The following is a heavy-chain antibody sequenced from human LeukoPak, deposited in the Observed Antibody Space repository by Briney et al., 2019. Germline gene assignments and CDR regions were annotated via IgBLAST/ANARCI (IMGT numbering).Heavy chain of an antibody. CDR1: GFTFSTFA. D-gene: IGHD2-8*02. CDR2: IFPSGGEI. J-gene: IGHJ4*02. Sequence: GSLRLSCAASGFTFSTFAMIWVRQPPGKGLEWVPSIFPSGGEIHYADSVWGRFTISRDNSKSTLSLQMSSLRAEDTAIYYCATYRQVLLPFESWGQGTLVTVSS. V-gene: IGHV3-23*01. CDR3: ATYRQVLLPFES.